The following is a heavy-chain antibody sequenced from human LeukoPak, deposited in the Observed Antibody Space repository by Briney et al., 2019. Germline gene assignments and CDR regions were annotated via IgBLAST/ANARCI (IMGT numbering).Heavy chain of an antibody. D-gene: IGHD1-1*01. Sequence: ASVKVSCKVSGYTLTELSIHWVRQAPGKGLEWMGGFDPEDGETIYAQKFQGRVTMTEDTSTDTAYMELSSLRSEDTAVYYCATDQFLEPRGSYAFDIWGQGTMVTVSS. CDR2: FDPEDGET. V-gene: IGHV1-24*01. CDR1: GYTLTELS. CDR3: ATDQFLEPRGSYAFDI. J-gene: IGHJ3*02.